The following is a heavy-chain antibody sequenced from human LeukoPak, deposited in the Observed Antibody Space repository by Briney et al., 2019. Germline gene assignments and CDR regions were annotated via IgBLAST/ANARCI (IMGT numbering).Heavy chain of an antibody. J-gene: IGHJ3*02. Sequence: GGSLRLSCAASGFTFSSYAMSWVRQAPGKGLEWISVIYSGGRTYYADSVKGRFTISRDNSKNTLYLQMNSLRVEDTAVYYCAKEGEEYSGYGVDSAFDIWGQGTMVTVSS. CDR3: AKEGEEYSGYGVDSAFDI. D-gene: IGHD5-12*01. CDR2: IYSGGRT. CDR1: GFTFSSYA. V-gene: IGHV3-23*03.